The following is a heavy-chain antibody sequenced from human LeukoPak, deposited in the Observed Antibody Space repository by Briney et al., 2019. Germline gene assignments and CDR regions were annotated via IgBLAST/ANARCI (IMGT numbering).Heavy chain of an antibody. V-gene: IGHV3-9*01. J-gene: IGHJ4*02. D-gene: IGHD7-27*01. Sequence: GRSLRLSCAASGFTLDDYVMHWVRQAPGKGLEWVSGISWNSVSIGYADSVKGRFTISRDSAKNSLYLQMSSLRADDTAVYYCARANWGSTDYWGQGTLVTVSS. CDR2: ISWNSVSI. CDR1: GFTLDDYV. CDR3: ARANWGSTDY.